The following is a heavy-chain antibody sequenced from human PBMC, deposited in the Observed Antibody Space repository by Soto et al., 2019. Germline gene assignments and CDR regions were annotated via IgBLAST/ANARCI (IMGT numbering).Heavy chain of an antibody. Sequence: GASVKVSCKVSGYTLTELSMHWVRQAPGKGLEWMGGLDPEDGETIYAQKFQGRVTMTEDTSTDTAYMELSSLRSEDTAVYYCATGLHIGMVRGVISFDYWGQGTLVTVSS. CDR3: ATGLHIGMVRGVISFDY. D-gene: IGHD3-10*01. J-gene: IGHJ4*02. CDR2: LDPEDGET. CDR1: GYTLTELS. V-gene: IGHV1-24*01.